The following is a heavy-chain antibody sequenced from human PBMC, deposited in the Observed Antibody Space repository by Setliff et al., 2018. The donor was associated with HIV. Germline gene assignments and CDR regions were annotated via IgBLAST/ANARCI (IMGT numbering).Heavy chain of an antibody. CDR2: IIPLFGTT. V-gene: IGHV1-69*05. J-gene: IGHJ6*03. CDR3: ARGSYYYYYYMDV. D-gene: IGHD1-26*01. CDR1: GGTFNNYA. Sequence: SVKVSCKASGGTFNNYAISWVRQAPGQGLEWVGGIIPLFGTTNYAQKFQGRVTITRDTSESTAYMELSSLRSEDTAVYYCARGSYYYYYYMDVWGKGTTVTVSS.